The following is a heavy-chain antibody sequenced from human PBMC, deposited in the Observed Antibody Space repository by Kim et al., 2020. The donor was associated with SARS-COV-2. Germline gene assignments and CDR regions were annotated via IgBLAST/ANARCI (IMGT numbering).Heavy chain of an antibody. Sequence: GGSLRLSCAASGFTFSSYAMSWVRQAPGKGLEWVSAISGSGGSTYYADSVKGRCTISRDNSKNTLYLQVNSLRAEDTALYYCAKSERIAMIVMIPLIDYWGQGTLVTVSS. D-gene: IGHD3-22*01. CDR1: GFTFSSYA. V-gene: IGHV3-23*01. J-gene: IGHJ4*02. CDR2: ISGSGGST. CDR3: AKSERIAMIVMIPLIDY.